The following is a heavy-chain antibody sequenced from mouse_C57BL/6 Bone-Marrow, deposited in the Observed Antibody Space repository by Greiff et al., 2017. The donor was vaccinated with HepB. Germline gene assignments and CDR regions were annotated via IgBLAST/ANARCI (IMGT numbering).Heavy chain of an antibody. CDR1: GFTFSSYG. CDR2: ISSGGSYT. J-gene: IGHJ2*01. CDR3: ARHISHSY. Sequence: EVQLMESGGDLVKPGGSLKLSCAASGFTFSSYGMSWVRQTPDKRLEWVATISSGGSYTYYPDSVKGRFTISRDNAKNTLYLQMSSLKSEDTAMYYCARHISHSYWGQGTTLTVSS. V-gene: IGHV5-6*01.